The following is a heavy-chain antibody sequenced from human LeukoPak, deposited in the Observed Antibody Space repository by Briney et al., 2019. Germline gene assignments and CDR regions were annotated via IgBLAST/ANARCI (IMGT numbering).Heavy chain of an antibody. J-gene: IGHJ4*02. V-gene: IGHV1-2*02. Sequence: ASVKVSCKASGYTFTSYAMHWVRQAPGQGLEWMGWITPSGGTNYPQKFQGRVAITRDTSITTAYMDLSRLTSDDTAVYYCARDRYGDGFAHLDYWGQGAPVTVSS. CDR2: ITPSGGT. D-gene: IGHD5-24*01. CDR1: GYTFTSYA. CDR3: ARDRYGDGFAHLDY.